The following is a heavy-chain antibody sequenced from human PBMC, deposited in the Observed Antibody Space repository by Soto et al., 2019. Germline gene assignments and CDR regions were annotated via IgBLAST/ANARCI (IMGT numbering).Heavy chain of an antibody. CDR3: ARRPLEMATILTGHRGGGHFDY. CDR2: IYYSGST. J-gene: IGHJ4*02. V-gene: IGHV4-61*01. D-gene: IGHD5-12*01. CDR1: GGSVSSGSYY. Sequence: QVQLQESGPGLVKPSETLSLTCTVSGGSVSSGSYYWSWIRQPPGKGLEWIGYIYYSGSTNYNPSLKRRVTISVDTSKNQFSLKLSSVTAADTAVYYCARRPLEMATILTGHRGGGHFDYWGQGTLVTVSS.